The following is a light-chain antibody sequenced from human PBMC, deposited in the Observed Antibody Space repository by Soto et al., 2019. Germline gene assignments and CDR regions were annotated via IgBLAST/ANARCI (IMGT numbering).Light chain of an antibody. J-gene: IGLJ3*02. CDR1: MSDVGAYNL. Sequence: QSALTQPRSVSGSPGQSITLSCDGSMSDVGAYNLVSWYQQHPGEAPKLIIYDVIKRPSGVPYRFSGSKSGNTASLTISGLQADDEADYYCCSYAGNFIWVFGGGTQLTVL. V-gene: IGLV2-11*01. CDR2: DVI. CDR3: CSYAGNFIWV.